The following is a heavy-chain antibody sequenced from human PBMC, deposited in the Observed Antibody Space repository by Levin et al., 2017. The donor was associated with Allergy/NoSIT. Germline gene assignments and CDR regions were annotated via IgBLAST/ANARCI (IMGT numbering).Heavy chain of an antibody. CDR3: TTGELYDYGDYILIDVFDY. Sequence: GESLKISCAASGFTFSNAWMSWVRQAPGKGLEWVGRIKSKTDGGTTDYAAPVKGRFTISRDDSKNTLYLQMNSLKTEDTAVYYCTTGELYDYGDYILIDVFDYWGQGTLVTVSS. CDR1: GFTFSNAW. D-gene: IGHD4-17*01. V-gene: IGHV3-15*01. J-gene: IGHJ4*02. CDR2: IKSKTDGGTT.